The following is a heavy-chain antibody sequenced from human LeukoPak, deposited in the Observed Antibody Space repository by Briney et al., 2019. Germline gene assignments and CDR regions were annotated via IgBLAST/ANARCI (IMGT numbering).Heavy chain of an antibody. CDR3: AREEGQLAV. CDR2: ISTSNSYR. CDR1: GFTFSGYS. D-gene: IGHD5-18*01. Sequence: GGSLRPSCAASGFTFSGYSMTWVRQAPGKGLEWVSSISTSNSYRYYADSVKGRFTISRDNAKNSLYLQMNSLRAEDTAVYYCAREEGQLAVWGQGTLVTVSS. V-gene: IGHV3-21*01. J-gene: IGHJ4*02.